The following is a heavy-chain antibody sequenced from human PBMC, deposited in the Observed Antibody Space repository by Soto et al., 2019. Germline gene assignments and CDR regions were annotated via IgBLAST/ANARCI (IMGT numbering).Heavy chain of an antibody. J-gene: IGHJ5*02. CDR1: GYSISSGYH. CDR2: VHYSGNT. Sequence: SETLSLTCTVSGYSISSGYHWAWIRQPPGKGLEWLGSVHYSGNTYYNPSLKRRLTISVAKSKNQFSLNLSSVTAADTAVYYCARQDRVVAEGRWFDPWGQGTLVTVSS. CDR3: ARQDRVVAEGRWFDP. D-gene: IGHD2-15*01. V-gene: IGHV4-38-2*02.